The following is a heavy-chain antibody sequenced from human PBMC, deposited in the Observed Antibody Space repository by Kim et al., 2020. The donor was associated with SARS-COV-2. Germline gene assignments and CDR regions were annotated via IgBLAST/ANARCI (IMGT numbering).Heavy chain of an antibody. J-gene: IGHJ4*02. V-gene: IGHV3-23*01. Sequence: ADSVKGRFTISRDNSKNTLYLQMNSLRAEDTAVYYCAKDQRVVVIGYFDYWGQGTLVTVSS. D-gene: IGHD3-22*01. CDR3: AKDQRVVVIGYFDY.